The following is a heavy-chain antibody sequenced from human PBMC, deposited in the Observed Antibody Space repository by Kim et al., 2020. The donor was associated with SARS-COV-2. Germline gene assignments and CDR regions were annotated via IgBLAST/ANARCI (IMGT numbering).Heavy chain of an antibody. CDR2: ISGPGGTT. D-gene: IGHD6-13*01. V-gene: IGHV3-23*01. Sequence: GGSLRLSCAASGFRFSDYAMSWVRQAPGKGLEWVSTISGPGGTTYYADSVKGRFTISRDNSKNTLYLQMNSLRAEDTSVYYCAKEWQQLVTPWFDPWGQGTLVTVSS. CDR3: AKEWQQLVTPWFDP. CDR1: GFRFSDYA. J-gene: IGHJ5*02.